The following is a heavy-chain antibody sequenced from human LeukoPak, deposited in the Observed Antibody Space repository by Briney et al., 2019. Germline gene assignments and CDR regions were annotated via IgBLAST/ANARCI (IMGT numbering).Heavy chain of an antibody. CDR1: GYTFTGYY. Sequence: ASVKVSCKASGYTFTGYYMHWVRQAPGQGLEWMGWINPNSGGTNYAQKFQGRVTMTRDTSISTAYMELSRLRSDDTAVYYCAREHGSYLRYFDYWGQGTLVTVS. CDR3: AREHGSYLRYFDY. V-gene: IGHV1-2*02. D-gene: IGHD1-26*01. J-gene: IGHJ4*02. CDR2: INPNSGGT.